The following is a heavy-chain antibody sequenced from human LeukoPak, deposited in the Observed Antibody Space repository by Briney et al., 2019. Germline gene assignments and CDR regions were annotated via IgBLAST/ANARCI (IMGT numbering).Heavy chain of an antibody. J-gene: IGHJ6*04. D-gene: IGHD3-10*02. CDR2: ISSSGSTI. Sequence: PGGSLRLSCAASGFTFSSYEMNWVRQAPGKGLEWVSYISSSGSTIYYADSVKGRFTITRDNATNPLYLQMNSLRAEDTAVYYCAELGITMIGGVWGKGTTVTISS. CDR1: GFTFSSYE. CDR3: AELGITMIGGV. V-gene: IGHV3-48*03.